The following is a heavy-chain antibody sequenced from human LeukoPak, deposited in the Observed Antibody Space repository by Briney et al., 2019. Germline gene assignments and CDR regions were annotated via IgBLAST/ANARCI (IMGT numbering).Heavy chain of an antibody. Sequence: GGSLRLSCAASGFSFSDYVMHWVRQAPGKGLEWVTFIRHDNSDKFYADSVKGRFTISSDISKNALYLQMNSLRPEDTAVYYCAREGIDAFDIWGQGTVVTVFS. CDR3: AREGIDAFDI. V-gene: IGHV3-30*02. CDR1: GFSFSDYV. CDR2: IRHDNSDK. J-gene: IGHJ3*02.